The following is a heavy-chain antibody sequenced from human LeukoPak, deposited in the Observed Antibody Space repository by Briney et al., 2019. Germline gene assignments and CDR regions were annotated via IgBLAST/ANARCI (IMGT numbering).Heavy chain of an antibody. CDR3: AKDRDNWNEYYFDY. D-gene: IGHD1-1*01. Sequence: GGSLRLSCTASGFTLSTSWMSWVRQAPGKGLEWVSAISGSGGSTYYADSVKGRFTISRDNSKNTLYLQMNSLRAEDTAVYYCAKDRDNWNEYYFDYWGQGTLVTVSS. CDR2: ISGSGGST. CDR1: GFTLSTSW. V-gene: IGHV3-23*01. J-gene: IGHJ4*02.